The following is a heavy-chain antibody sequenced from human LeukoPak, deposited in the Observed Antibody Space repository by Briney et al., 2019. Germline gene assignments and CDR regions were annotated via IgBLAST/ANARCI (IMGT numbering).Heavy chain of an antibody. Sequence: GGSLRLSCAVSGFPFSNSWMYWVRQAPGKGLEGVAIIKSDGSGISYVDSVKGRFIISRDNARNSLYLQMNSLRVEDTAVYFCAGGNSMDVWGKGTAVTVSS. D-gene: IGHD1/OR15-1a*01. CDR3: AGGNSMDV. V-gene: IGHV3-7*03. J-gene: IGHJ6*04. CDR2: IKSDGSGI. CDR1: GFPFSNSW.